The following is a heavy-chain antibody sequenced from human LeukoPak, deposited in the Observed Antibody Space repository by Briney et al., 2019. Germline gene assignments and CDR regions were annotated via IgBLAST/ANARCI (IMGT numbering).Heavy chain of an antibody. CDR3: TREGLKAAAGLWFDP. J-gene: IGHJ5*02. D-gene: IGHD6-13*01. CDR2: IRSKVYGGTT. CDR1: GFTFGDYA. V-gene: IGHV3-49*03. Sequence: PARSLRLSCTASGFTFGDYAMSWFRQAPGKGLQWVGFIRSKVYGGTTEYAASVKGRFTISRDDSKSIAYLQMNSLKTEDTAVYYCTREGLKAAAGLWFDPWGQGTLVTVSP.